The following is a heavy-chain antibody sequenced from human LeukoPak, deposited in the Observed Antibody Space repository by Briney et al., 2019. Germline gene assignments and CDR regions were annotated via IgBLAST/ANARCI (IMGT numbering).Heavy chain of an antibody. D-gene: IGHD3-22*01. V-gene: IGHV3-53*01. J-gene: IGHJ4*02. CDR1: GFTVSSNY. CDR3: AKDSLAMIVVVITHPFDY. CDR2: IYSGGST. Sequence: GGSLRLSCAASGFTVSSNYMSWVRQAPGKGLEWVTVIYSGGSTYYADSVKGRFTISRDNSKNTLYLQMNSLRAEDTAVYYCAKDSLAMIVVVITHPFDYWGQGTLVTVSS.